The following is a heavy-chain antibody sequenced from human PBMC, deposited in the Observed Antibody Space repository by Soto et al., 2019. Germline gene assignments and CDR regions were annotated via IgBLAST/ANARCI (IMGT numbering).Heavy chain of an antibody. CDR1: GFTFSSYS. D-gene: IGHD6-19*01. Sequence: EVQLVESGGGLVQPGGSLRLSCAASGFTFSSYSMNWVRQAPGKGLEWVSYISSSSSTIYYADSVKGRFTISRDNAKNSLYLQMNSLRDEDTAVYYCARVLSVAGTRGFHYYYYGMVVWGQGTTVTVSS. CDR3: ARVLSVAGTRGFHYYYYGMVV. J-gene: IGHJ6*02. V-gene: IGHV3-48*02. CDR2: ISSSSSTI.